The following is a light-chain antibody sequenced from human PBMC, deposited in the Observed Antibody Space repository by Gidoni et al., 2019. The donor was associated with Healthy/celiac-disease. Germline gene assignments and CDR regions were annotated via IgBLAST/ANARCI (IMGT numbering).Light chain of an antibody. J-gene: IGKJ4*01. CDR2: DAS. CDR3: QQYDNLPLT. Sequence: DIQMTPSPSYLSASVGDRVTITGQASQDISNYLNWYQQKPGKAPKLLIYDASNLETGVPSRFSGSGSGTDFTFTISSLQPEDIATYYCQQYDNLPLTFGGGTKVEIK. V-gene: IGKV1-33*01. CDR1: QDISNY.